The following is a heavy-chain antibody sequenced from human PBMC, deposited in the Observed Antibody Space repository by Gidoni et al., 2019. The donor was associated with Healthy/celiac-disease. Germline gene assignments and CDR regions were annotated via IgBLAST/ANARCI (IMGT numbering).Heavy chain of an antibody. Sequence: QVQLQESGPGLVKPSQTLSLTCTVSGGSISSGSYYWSWIRQPAGKGLEWIGRIYTSGSTNYNPSLKSRVTISVDTSKNQFSLKLSSVTAADTAVYYCARERLQTQDHSSSWELGWFDPWGQGTLVTVSS. CDR3: ARERLQTQDHSSSWELGWFDP. V-gene: IGHV4-61*02. CDR2: IYTSGST. J-gene: IGHJ5*02. D-gene: IGHD6-13*01. CDR1: GGSISSGSYY.